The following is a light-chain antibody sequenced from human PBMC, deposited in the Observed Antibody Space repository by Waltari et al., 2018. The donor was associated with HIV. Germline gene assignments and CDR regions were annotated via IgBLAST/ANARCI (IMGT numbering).Light chain of an antibody. J-gene: IGLJ3*02. V-gene: IGLV1-44*01. CDR3: AAWDDSLNGV. Sequence: QSVLTQTPSASGTPGQRFTISCSGSRSHIGSNTVNWYQQPPGTAPKLLIYSNNQRPSGVPDRFSGSKSGTSASLAISGLQSEDQADYYCAAWDDSLNGVFGGGTKLTVL. CDR1: RSHIGSNT. CDR2: SNN.